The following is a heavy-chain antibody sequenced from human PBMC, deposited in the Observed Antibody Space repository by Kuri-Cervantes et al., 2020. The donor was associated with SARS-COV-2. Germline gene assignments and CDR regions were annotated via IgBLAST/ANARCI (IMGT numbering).Heavy chain of an antibody. D-gene: IGHD1-14*01. V-gene: IGHV3-30-3*01. CDR2: ISYDGSNK. CDR3: ARRGAGTYCFDY. Sequence: GESLKISCAASGFTFSSYAMHWVRQAPGKGLEWVAVISYDGSNKYYADSVKGRFTISRDNSKNTLYLQMNSLTVEDTAVYYCARRGAGTYCFDYWGQGALVTVSS. CDR1: GFTFSSYA. J-gene: IGHJ4*02.